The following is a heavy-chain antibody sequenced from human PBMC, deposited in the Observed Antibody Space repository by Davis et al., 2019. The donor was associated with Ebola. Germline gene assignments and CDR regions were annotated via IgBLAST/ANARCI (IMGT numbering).Heavy chain of an antibody. V-gene: IGHV3-7*01. D-gene: IGHD6-19*01. Sequence: PGGSLRLSCAASGFTFSSYWMSWVRQAPGKGLEWVANIKQDGSEKYYVDSVKGRFTISRDNAKNSLYLQMNSLRAEDTAVYYCARDQVGEQWPDDYYYGMDVWGQGTTVTVSS. CDR2: IKQDGSEK. CDR3: ARDQVGEQWPDDYYYGMDV. J-gene: IGHJ6*02. CDR1: GFTFSSYW.